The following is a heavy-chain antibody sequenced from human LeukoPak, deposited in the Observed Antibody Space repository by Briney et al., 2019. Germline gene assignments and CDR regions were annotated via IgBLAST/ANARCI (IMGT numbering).Heavy chain of an antibody. Sequence: SETLSLTCTVSGGSISSSTYYWGWIRQPPGKGLEWIGEINHSGSTNYNPSLKSRVTISVDTSKNQFSLKLNSVTAADTAVHYCARGLLLWFGESHHFDYWGQGTLVTVSS. CDR1: GGSISSSTYY. CDR2: INHSGST. CDR3: ARGLLLWFGESHHFDY. J-gene: IGHJ4*02. V-gene: IGHV4-39*07. D-gene: IGHD3-10*01.